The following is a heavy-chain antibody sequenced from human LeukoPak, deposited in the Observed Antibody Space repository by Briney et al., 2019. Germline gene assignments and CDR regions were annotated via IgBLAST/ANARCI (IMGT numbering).Heavy chain of an antibody. D-gene: IGHD6-13*01. V-gene: IGHV3-7*01. CDR3: ARGARAAAGTGDY. CDR1: GFTFSTYW. CDR2: IKQDGSEK. Sequence: GGSLRLSCVASGFTFSTYWMSWVRQIPGKGLEWVANIKQDGSEKYSVASVKGRFTISRDNAKNSLYLQMNSLRAEDTAVYYCARGARAAAGTGDYWGQGTLVTVSS. J-gene: IGHJ4*02.